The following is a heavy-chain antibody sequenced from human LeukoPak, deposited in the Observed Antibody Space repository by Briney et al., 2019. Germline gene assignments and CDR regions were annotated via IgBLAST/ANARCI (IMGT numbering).Heavy chain of an antibody. V-gene: IGHV4-59*01. D-gene: IGHD6-13*01. CDR2: IYYSGST. CDR1: GGPISSYY. CDR3: AGETIAAATNWFDP. Sequence: SETLSLTCTVSGGPISSYYWSWIRQPPGKGLEWIGYIYYSGSTNYNPSLKSRVTISVDTSKNQFSLKLSSVTAADTAVYYCAGETIAAATNWFDPWGQGTLVTVSS. J-gene: IGHJ5*02.